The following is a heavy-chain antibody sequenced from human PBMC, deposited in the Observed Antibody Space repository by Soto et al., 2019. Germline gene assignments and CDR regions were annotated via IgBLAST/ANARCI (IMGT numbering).Heavy chain of an antibody. D-gene: IGHD6-19*01. CDR2: VSHDGRNT. CDR1: GFTFSDYA. Sequence: VQLVESGGGVVQPGRSLRLSCAASGFTFSDYAMHWVRQAPGKGLEWVAVVSHDGRNTHYADSVKGRFTIPRDSSKNTGSLEMPSLRAEDTAVYYCAKGGRQWLVTSDFNYWGQGALVTVSS. J-gene: IGHJ4*02. CDR3: AKGGRQWLVTSDFNY. V-gene: IGHV3-30*18.